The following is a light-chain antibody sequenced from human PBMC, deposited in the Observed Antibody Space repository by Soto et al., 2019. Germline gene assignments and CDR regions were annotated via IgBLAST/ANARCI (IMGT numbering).Light chain of an antibody. V-gene: IGKV1-39*01. J-gene: IGKJ2*01. CDR3: RQTYRHSYT. CDR2: AAS. CDR1: QRVHRF. Sequence: DIQMDQSPSSLSASLGDRVTITCRASQRVHRFLNWDQKHPGRASKVLIYAASTLQSGVPSRVSGDGCGTEFTLTISTLQPEDFAAYFCRQTYRHSYTFAQGTRLEIK.